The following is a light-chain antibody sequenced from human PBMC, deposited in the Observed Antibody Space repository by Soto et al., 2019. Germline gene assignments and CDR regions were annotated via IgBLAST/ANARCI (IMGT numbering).Light chain of an antibody. CDR1: SSDVGGYDY. V-gene: IGLV2-14*03. CDR3: SSYTSISTVV. Sequence: QSALTQPASVSGSPGQSFTISCTGTSSDVGGYDYVSWYQQHPGKAPKLVIYNVSNRPSGISNRFSGSKSGNTASLTISGLQAEDEADYYCSSYTSISTVVFGGGTKLTVL. CDR2: NVS. J-gene: IGLJ2*01.